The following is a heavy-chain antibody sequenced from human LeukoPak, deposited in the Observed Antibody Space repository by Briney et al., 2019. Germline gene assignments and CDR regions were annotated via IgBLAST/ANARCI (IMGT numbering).Heavy chain of an antibody. CDR2: ISGSGGST. CDR1: GFTFSSYA. V-gene: IGHV3-23*01. Sequence: PGGSLRLSCAASGFTFSSYAMSWVRQAPGKGLEWVSAISGSGGSTYYADSVKGRFTISRDNSKNTLYLQMNSLRAEDTAVYYCTRVDWNDWDFDYWGQGTLVTVSS. CDR3: TRVDWNDWDFDY. D-gene: IGHD1-1*01. J-gene: IGHJ4*02.